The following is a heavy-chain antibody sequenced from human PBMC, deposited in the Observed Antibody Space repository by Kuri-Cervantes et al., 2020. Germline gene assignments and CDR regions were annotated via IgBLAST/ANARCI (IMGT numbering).Heavy chain of an antibody. Sequence: GGSLRLSCAASGFTFSNYAMSWVRQAPGKGLEWVSTISGSGGSTYYADSVKGRFTISRDNSKNTLYLQMNSLRAEDTAVYYCAKWDIVVVPAAITTPNYYYYYGMDVWGQGTTVTVSS. CDR3: AKWDIVVVPAAITTPNYYYYYGMDV. CDR1: GFTFSNYA. D-gene: IGHD2-2*01. J-gene: IGHJ6*02. CDR2: ISGSGGST. V-gene: IGHV3-23*01.